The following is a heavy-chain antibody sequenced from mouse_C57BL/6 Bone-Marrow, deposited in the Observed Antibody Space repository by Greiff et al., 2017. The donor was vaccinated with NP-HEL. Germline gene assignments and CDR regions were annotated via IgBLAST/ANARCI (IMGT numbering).Heavy chain of an antibody. V-gene: IGHV1-55*01. CDR1: GYTFTSYW. Sequence: QVQLQQPGAELVKPGASVKMSCKASGYTFTSYWITWVKQRPGQGLEWIGDIYPGSGSTNYTAKFKSKATLTVDTSSSTAYMQLSSLTSEDSAVYYCATPPANGVYWYFDVWGTGTTVTVSS. CDR2: IYPGSGST. CDR3: ATPPANGVYWYFDV. J-gene: IGHJ1*03. D-gene: IGHD4-1*01.